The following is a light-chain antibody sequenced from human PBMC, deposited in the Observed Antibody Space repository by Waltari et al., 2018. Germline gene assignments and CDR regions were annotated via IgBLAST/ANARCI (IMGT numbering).Light chain of an antibody. CDR2: KDD. Sequence: SYELTQPPSVSVSPGQTASIPCSGDKLGDKYASWYQQKPGQSPVLVIYKDDKRPSGIPERFSGSNSGDTATLTIGGTQATDEADYFCQAWDNSTVVFGGGTKLTVL. J-gene: IGLJ2*01. V-gene: IGLV3-1*01. CDR3: QAWDNSTVV. CDR1: KLGDKY.